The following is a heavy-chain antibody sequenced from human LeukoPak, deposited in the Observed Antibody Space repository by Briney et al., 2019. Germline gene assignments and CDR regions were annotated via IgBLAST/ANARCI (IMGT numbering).Heavy chain of an antibody. D-gene: IGHD6-19*01. J-gene: IGHJ6*03. CDR3: ARAMRYSSGWYEKLGIGYYYYYMDV. V-gene: IGHV4-39*07. CDR1: GGSISSSSYY. Sequence: SETLSLTCTVSGGSISSSSYYWGWIRQPPGKGLERIGSIYYSGSTYYNPSLKSRVTISVDTSKNQFSLKLSSVTAADTAVYYCARAMRYSSGWYEKLGIGYYYYYMDVWGKGTTVTVSS. CDR2: IYYSGST.